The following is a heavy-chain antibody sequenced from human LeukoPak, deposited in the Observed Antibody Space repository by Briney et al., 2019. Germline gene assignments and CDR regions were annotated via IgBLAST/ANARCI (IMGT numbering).Heavy chain of an antibody. D-gene: IGHD4-23*01. J-gene: IGHJ4*02. CDR2: IISNSGSI. V-gene: IGHV3-48*02. CDR1: GFTFSSYS. CDR3: ARGIPDYGGNWYYFDY. Sequence: GGSLRLSCAASGFTFSSYSMNWVRQAPGKGLEWVSCIISNSGSIYYADSVKGRFTISRDNAKNSLYLQMNSLRDEDTAVYYCARGIPDYGGNWYYFDYWGQGALVTVSS.